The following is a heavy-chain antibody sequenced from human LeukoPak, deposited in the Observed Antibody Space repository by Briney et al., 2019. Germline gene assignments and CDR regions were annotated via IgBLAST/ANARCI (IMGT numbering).Heavy chain of an antibody. CDR1: GYTFTSYA. Sequence: ASVKVSCKASGYTFTSYAMNWVRQAPGQRLEWMGWINTKTGNPTYAQGFTGRFVFSLDTSVSTAYLQISSLKAEATAVYYCARDWGGWNQAYWGQGTLVTVSS. V-gene: IGHV7-4-1*02. CDR2: INTKTGNP. D-gene: IGHD1-1*01. J-gene: IGHJ4*02. CDR3: ARDWGGWNQAY.